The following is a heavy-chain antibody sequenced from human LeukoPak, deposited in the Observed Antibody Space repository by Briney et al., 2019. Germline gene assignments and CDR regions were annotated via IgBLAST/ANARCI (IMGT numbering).Heavy chain of an antibody. J-gene: IGHJ3*02. CDR1: GGSISSGDYY. D-gene: IGHD3-3*01. CDR2: TYYSGST. Sequence: PSQTLSLTCTVSGGSISSGDYYWSWIRQPPGKGLEWIGYTYYSGSTYYNPSLKSRVTISVDTSKNQFSLKLSPVTAADTAVYYCARFGSDYDFWSGSPNNAFDIWGQGTMVTVSS. V-gene: IGHV4-30-4*08. CDR3: ARFGSDYDFWSGSPNNAFDI.